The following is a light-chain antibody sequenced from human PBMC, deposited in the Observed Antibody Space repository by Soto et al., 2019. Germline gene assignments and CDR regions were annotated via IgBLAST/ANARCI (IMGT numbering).Light chain of an antibody. CDR1: SSNIGAPYD. J-gene: IGLJ1*01. CDR3: QSYDSRLNGYV. V-gene: IGLV1-40*01. CDR2: GND. Sequence: QSVLTQPPSVSGAPGQRVTISCTGSSSNIGAPYDVHWYQQLPGTAPKLFISGNDNRPSGVPDRFSGSKSGTSASLAITGLQAEDEADYYCQSYDSRLNGYVFGTGTKLTVL.